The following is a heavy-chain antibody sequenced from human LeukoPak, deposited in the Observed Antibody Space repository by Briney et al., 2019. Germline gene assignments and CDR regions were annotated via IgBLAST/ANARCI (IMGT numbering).Heavy chain of an antibody. CDR2: IYYSGST. D-gene: IGHD3-22*01. V-gene: IGHV4-59*01. CDR3: AREVDYYDSSGYSSDAFDI. Sequence: GSLRLSCAASGFTFSSYSMNWIRQPPGKGLEWIGYIYYSGSTNYNPSLKSRVTISVDTSKNQFSLKLSSVTAADTAVYYCAREVDYYDSSGYSSDAFDIWGQGTMVTVSS. CDR1: GFTFSSYS. J-gene: IGHJ3*02.